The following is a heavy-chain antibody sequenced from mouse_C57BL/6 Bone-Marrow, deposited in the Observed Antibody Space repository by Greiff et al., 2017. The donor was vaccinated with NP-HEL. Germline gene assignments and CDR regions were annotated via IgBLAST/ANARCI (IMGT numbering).Heavy chain of an antibody. CDR2: INPSSGYI. Sequence: QVQLQQSGAELAKPGASVKLSCKASGYTFTSYWMHWVKQRPGQGLEWIGYINPSSGYIKYNQKFKDKATLTADKSSRTAYMQLSSLTYEDSAVYYCARRSGYWGQGTSVTVSS. CDR3: ARRSGY. D-gene: IGHD3-2*02. J-gene: IGHJ4*01. V-gene: IGHV1-7*01. CDR1: GYTFTSYW.